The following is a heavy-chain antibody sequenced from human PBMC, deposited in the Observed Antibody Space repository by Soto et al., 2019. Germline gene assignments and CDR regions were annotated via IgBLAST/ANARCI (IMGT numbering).Heavy chain of an antibody. J-gene: IGHJ4*02. D-gene: IGHD2-21*01. Sequence: SETLSLTCTVSGGSISSYYWSWIRQPPGKGLEWIGYIYYSGSTNYNPSLKSRVTISVDTSKNQFSLKLSSVTAADTAVYYCARAFAVANYFDYWGQGTLVTAPQ. CDR3: ARAFAVANYFDY. CDR1: GGSISSYY. CDR2: IYYSGST. V-gene: IGHV4-59*01.